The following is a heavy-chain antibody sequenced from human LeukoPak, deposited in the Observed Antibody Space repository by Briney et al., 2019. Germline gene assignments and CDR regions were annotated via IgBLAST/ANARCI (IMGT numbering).Heavy chain of an antibody. Sequence: GGSLRLSCAASGFTFSNAWMSWVRQAPGKGLEWVANIKQDGSEKYYVDSVKGRFTISRDNAKNSLYLQMNSLRAEDTAVYYCARDQCSGGSCYPGRYWGQGTLVTVSS. J-gene: IGHJ4*02. V-gene: IGHV3-7*01. CDR2: IKQDGSEK. D-gene: IGHD2-15*01. CDR3: ARDQCSGGSCYPGRY. CDR1: GFTFSNAW.